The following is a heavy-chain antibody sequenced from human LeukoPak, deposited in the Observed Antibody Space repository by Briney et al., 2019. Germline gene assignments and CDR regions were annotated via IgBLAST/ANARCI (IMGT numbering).Heavy chain of an antibody. CDR1: CGFFSGYY. D-gene: IGHD6-13*01. J-gene: IGHJ4*02. CDR3: ARGHYSSTLDY. CDR2: INHSGST. V-gene: IGHV4-34*01. Sequence: SETLSFTWAFDCGFFSGYYWSWIRQPPGRGVGLIGEINHSGSTNYTPSLQRRVTISVDTSKNQFSLKLSSVTAADTAVYYCARGHYSSTLDYWGQGTLVTVSS.